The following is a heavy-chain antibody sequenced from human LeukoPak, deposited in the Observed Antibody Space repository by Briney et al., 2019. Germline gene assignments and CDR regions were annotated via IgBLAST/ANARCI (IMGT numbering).Heavy chain of an antibody. CDR1: GFTFRTYG. V-gene: IGHV3-30*02. J-gene: IGHJ6*03. CDR2: IRFDGTNE. CDR3: AKTHSDYVGQYSYYYYFYMDV. D-gene: IGHD4-11*01. Sequence: GGSLRLSCAASGFTFRTYGMFWVRQAPGEGLESVAFIRFDGTNEYYPESVRGRFTISRDNSKNSLYLQMDNLRPEDTAVYYCAKTHSDYVGQYSYYYYFYMDVWGKGTTVTVSS.